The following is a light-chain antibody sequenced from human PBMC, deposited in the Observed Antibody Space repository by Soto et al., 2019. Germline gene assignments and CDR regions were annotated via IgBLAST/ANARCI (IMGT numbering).Light chain of an antibody. CDR3: QQYKSYSTWT. V-gene: IGKV1-5*01. CDR1: QSINFY. Sequence: DIQMTQSPSTLSASVGDRVTITCRASQSINFYLAWYQQKAGKAPKVLIWNAYTLESGVPSRFSGSGSGTEFALTISSLQPDDFATYYCQQYKSYSTWTFGQGTKVEIK. J-gene: IGKJ1*01. CDR2: NAY.